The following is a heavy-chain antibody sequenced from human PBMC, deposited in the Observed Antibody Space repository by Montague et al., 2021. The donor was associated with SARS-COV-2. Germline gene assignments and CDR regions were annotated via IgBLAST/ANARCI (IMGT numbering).Heavy chain of an antibody. D-gene: IGHD3-10*01. CDR1: GFTFGSYG. V-gene: IGHV4-34*08. Sequence: LRLSCAASGFTFGSYGIHWVRQPPGKGLEWIGEINHSGSTNYNPSLKSRVTISVDTSKNQFSLKLSSVTAADTAVYYCAIPMVRGFSRAFDIWGQGTMVTVSS. CDR3: AIPMVRGFSRAFDI. J-gene: IGHJ3*02. CDR2: INHSGST.